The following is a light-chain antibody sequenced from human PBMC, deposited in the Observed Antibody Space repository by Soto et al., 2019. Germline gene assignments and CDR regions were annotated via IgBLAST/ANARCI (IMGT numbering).Light chain of an antibody. V-gene: IGKV1-5*03. CDR1: QSISGW. CDR2: KAS. CDR3: QQYRTYTGE. J-gene: IGKJ1*01. Sequence: DIQMTQSPSTLSASVGDRVAITCRASQSISGWLAWNQQKPGRAPKLLIYKASTLETGVPSRFSGSGSGTEFTLTISSLQPEDSATYYCQQYRTYTGEFGQGTKVEVK.